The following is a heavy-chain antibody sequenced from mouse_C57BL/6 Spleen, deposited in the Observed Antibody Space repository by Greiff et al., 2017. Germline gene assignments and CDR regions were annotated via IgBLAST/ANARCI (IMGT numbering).Heavy chain of an antibody. J-gene: IGHJ2*01. Sequence: EVQLQQSGPELVKPGASVKISCKASGYTFTDYYMNWVKQSHGKSLEWIGDINPNNGGTSYHQKFKGKATLTVDKSSSTAYMELRSLTSEDSAVYYCARDYYGTFDYWGQGTTLTVSS. CDR3: ARDYYGTFDY. CDR1: GYTFTDYY. V-gene: IGHV1-26*01. D-gene: IGHD1-1*01. CDR2: INPNNGGT.